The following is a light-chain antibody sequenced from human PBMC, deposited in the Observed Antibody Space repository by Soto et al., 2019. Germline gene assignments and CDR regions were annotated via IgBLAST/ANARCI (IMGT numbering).Light chain of an antibody. V-gene: IGKV3-15*01. CDR1: QVIRSS. CDR2: GAS. CDR3: QQDSSWPLT. Sequence: EIVMTQSPATLSVSPGERVTLSCRASQVIRSSLAWYQQKPGQAPRLLIYGASIRATGVPATFSGSGSGTEFTLSISSLQSEHLGVYYCQQDSSWPLTFGGGTKVDIK. J-gene: IGKJ4*01.